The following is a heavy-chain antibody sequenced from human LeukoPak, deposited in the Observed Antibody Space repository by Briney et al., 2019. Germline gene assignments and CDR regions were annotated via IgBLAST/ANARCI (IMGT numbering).Heavy chain of an antibody. CDR3: VGYFYGSESYHNCPNFDH. D-gene: IGHD3-10*01. CDR2: ISPRGST. Sequence: PSETLSLTCAVYGASFSGHYVSSIRHPPRKGLEWVGEISPRGSTNYNPSLKSRITISGDTSKHQFSLKLTSVTAADTAVYYCVGYFYGSESYHNCPNFDHWGQGTLVTVSS. CDR1: GASFSGHY. V-gene: IGHV4-34*01. J-gene: IGHJ4*02.